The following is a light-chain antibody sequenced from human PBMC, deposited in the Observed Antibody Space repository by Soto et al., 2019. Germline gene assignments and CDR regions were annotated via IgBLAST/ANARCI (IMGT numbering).Light chain of an antibody. CDR3: QYYDSSNVV. CDR2: EDN. CDR1: SGSIASNY. J-gene: IGLJ2*01. V-gene: IGLV6-57*04. Sequence: NFMLTQPHSVSESPGKTVTISCTRSSGSIASNYVQWYQQRPGSATTTVIYEDNQRPSGVPDRFSGSIDSSSNSASLNISGLKTEDEADYYCQYYDSSNVVFGGGTKLT.